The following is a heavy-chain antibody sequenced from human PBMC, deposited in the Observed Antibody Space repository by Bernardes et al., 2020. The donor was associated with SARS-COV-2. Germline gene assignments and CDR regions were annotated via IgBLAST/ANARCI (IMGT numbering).Heavy chain of an antibody. CDR1: GFTFRNFY. V-gene: IGHV3-11*05. J-gene: IGHJ4*02. D-gene: IGHD3-16*01. Sequence: GGSLRLSCAASGFTFRNFYMSWFRLAPGKGLEWVSYITSGSTNTDYADSVKGRFTISRDAAKNSLYLQMSGLRVEDTAVYYCARERGGGYFDSWGQGSLVTVSA. CDR2: ITSGSTNT. CDR3: ARERGGGYFDS.